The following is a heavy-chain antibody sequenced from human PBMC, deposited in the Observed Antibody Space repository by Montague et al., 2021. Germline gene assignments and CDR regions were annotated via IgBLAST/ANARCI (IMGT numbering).Heavy chain of an antibody. CDR1: GGSTSSTSYY. D-gene: IGHD2-15*01. CDR3: ARSLYCKGGICYSGFDP. CDR2: IYYNGST. J-gene: IGHJ5*02. Sequence: SETLSLTCTVSGGSTSSTSYYWGWIRQPPGKELEFIGGIYYNGSTYHNPSLKSRVTVSIDTSKNQFSLKLISVTAADTAVYFCARSLYCKGGICYSGFDPWGQGTLVTVSS. V-gene: IGHV4-39*01.